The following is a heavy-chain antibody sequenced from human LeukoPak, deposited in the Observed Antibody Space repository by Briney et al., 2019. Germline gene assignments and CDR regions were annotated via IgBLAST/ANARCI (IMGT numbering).Heavy chain of an antibody. Sequence: SETLSLTCTVSGGSISSYYWSWIRQPPGKGLEWIGYIYYSGSTNYNPSLKSRVTISVDTSKNQFSLKLSSVTAADTAVYYCARERFGWFFDYWGQGTPVTVSS. D-gene: IGHD3-10*01. CDR2: IYYSGST. CDR1: GGSISSYY. J-gene: IGHJ4*02. V-gene: IGHV4-59*01. CDR3: ARERFGWFFDY.